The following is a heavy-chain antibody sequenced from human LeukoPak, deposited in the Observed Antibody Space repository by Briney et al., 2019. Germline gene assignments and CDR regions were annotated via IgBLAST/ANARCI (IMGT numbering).Heavy chain of an antibody. CDR3: ARVRSGSFDY. CDR2: IHSDRTT. CDR1: GFGVNVCY. J-gene: IGHJ4*02. Sequence: PGGSLRLSCVVSGFGVNVCYTTWVRQAPGKGLEWVSIIHSDRTTSYADSVRGRFTFSRDNAKNTLYLQRNSLRAEDTAMYYCARVRSGSFDYWGQGTLVTVSS. D-gene: IGHD3-10*01. V-gene: IGHV3-53*01.